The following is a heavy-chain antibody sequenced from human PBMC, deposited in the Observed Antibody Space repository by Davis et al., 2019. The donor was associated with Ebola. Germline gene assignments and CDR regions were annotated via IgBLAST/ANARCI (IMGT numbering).Heavy chain of an antibody. V-gene: IGHV6-1*01. CDR1: GDSVSGKNGA. CDR3: ARGWLRSAFDQ. J-gene: IGHJ4*02. CDR2: TYYSSKWYT. Sequence: HSQTLSLTCAISGDSVSGKNGAWNWIRQSPSRGLEWLGRTYYSSKWYTDSTLSVKSRITISADTVKNQLSLHLDSVTPEDTAVYYCARGWLRSAFDQWGQGTLVTVSS. D-gene: IGHD5-12*01.